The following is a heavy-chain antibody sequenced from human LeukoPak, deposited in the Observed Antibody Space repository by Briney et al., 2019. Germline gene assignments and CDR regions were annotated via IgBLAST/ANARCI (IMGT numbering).Heavy chain of an antibody. CDR1: GFTISGHW. V-gene: IGHV3-7*04. J-gene: IGHJ4*02. Sequence: GGSLRLSCAASGFTISGHWMSWVRQAPGKGLEWVANIKEDGSEKYYVDSVKGRFTISRDNAKNSLYLQMNSLRADDTAVYYCARDCYCALWGQGTLVTVSS. D-gene: IGHD2-21*01. CDR2: IKEDGSEK. CDR3: ARDCYCAL.